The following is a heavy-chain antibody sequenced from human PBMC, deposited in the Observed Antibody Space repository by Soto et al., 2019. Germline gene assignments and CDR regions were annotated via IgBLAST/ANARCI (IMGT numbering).Heavy chain of an antibody. CDR1: GLTSSNYG. V-gene: IGHV3-74*01. J-gene: IGHJ6*02. D-gene: IGHD3-10*01. Sequence: EVQLVESGGGLVQPGGSLRLSCAASGLTSSNYGMHWVRQAPGKGQVWVSHIKSDGSSTNYADSVKGRFTISRDNAKNTLDLQMHGLRAEDMAVYYCARSVRSGSFPYYYYAMDVWGQGTTVTVSS. CDR2: IKSDGSST. CDR3: ARSVRSGSFPYYYYAMDV.